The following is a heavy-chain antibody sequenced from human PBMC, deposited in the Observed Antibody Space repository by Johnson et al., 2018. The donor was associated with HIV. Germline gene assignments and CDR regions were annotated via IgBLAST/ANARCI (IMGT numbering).Heavy chain of an antibody. CDR3: ARSGRGTLTTVPDAFDI. V-gene: IGHV3-13*01. J-gene: IGHJ3*02. CDR1: GFTFDDYG. Sequence: QLVESGGGVVRPGGSLRLSCAAAGFTFDDYGMNWVRQAPGKGLEWVSAIGTAGDTYYAASVRGRFTISRENAKNSLDLQMNSLRAGDTAVYYCARSGRGTLTTVPDAFDIWGQGTMVTVSS. CDR2: IGTAGDT. D-gene: IGHD4-17*01.